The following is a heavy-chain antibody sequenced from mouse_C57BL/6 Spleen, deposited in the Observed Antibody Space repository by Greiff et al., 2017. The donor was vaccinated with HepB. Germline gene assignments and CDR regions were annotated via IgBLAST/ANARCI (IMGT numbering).Heavy chain of an antibody. CDR1: GFSLTSYA. J-gene: IGHJ2*01. D-gene: IGHD1-1*01. CDR3: ARDGRSVWYFDY. Sequence: QVQLKESGPGLVAPSQSLSITCTVSGFSLTSYAISWVRQPPGKGLEWVGVIWTGGGTNYNSALKSRLSISKDNSKSQVFLKMNSLQTDDTARYYCARDGRSVWYFDYWGQGTTLTVSS. CDR2: IWTGGGT. V-gene: IGHV2-9-1*01.